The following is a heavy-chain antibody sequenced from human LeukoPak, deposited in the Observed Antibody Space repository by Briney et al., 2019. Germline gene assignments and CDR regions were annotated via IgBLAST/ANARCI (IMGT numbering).Heavy chain of an antibody. Sequence: PGGSLRLSCAASGFTFSNYGMHWVRQAPGKGLEWVAFIRYDGTNKYYADSVRGRFTISRDNAKNSLYLQMNSLRVGDTAVYYCARAGITTMRKVITNFPFANWGQGTLVTVSS. J-gene: IGHJ4*02. D-gene: IGHD1-1*01. CDR2: IRYDGTNK. CDR3: ARAGITTMRKVITNFPFAN. V-gene: IGHV3-30*02. CDR1: GFTFSNYG.